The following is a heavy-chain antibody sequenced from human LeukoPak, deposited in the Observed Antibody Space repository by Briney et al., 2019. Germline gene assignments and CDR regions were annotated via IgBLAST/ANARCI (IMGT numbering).Heavy chain of an antibody. Sequence: PSETLSLTCTVSGGSISSYYWSWLRQPAGKGLEWIGRIYTSGSTNYNPSLKSRVTMSVDTSKNQFFLKLSSVTAADTAVYYCARGIYPVGATDYWGQGTLVTVSS. J-gene: IGHJ4*02. CDR1: GGSISSYY. D-gene: IGHD1-26*01. V-gene: IGHV4-4*07. CDR3: ARGIYPVGATDY. CDR2: IYTSGST.